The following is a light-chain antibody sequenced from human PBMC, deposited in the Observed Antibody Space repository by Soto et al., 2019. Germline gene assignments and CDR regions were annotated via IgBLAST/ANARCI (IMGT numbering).Light chain of an antibody. J-gene: IGKJ1*01. Sequence: EIVLTQSPGTLSLSPAERATLSCRASQSVSSSYLAWYQQKPGQAPRLLIYGACSRATGIPDRFSGSGSGTDFTLTISRLEPEDFAVYYCQQYGSSLRTFGQGTKVEIK. V-gene: IGKV3-20*01. CDR2: GAC. CDR3: QQYGSSLRT. CDR1: QSVSSSY.